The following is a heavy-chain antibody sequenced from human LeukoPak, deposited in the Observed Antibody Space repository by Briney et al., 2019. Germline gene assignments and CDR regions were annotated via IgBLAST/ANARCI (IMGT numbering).Heavy chain of an antibody. V-gene: IGHV1-69*06. Sequence: SVKVSCKASGGTFSSYAISWVRQAPGQGLEWMGGIIPIFGTANYAQKFQGRVTITADKSTSTAYMELSSLRSEDTAVYYCARAIPSGSSGSGACDYWGQGTQVTVSS. D-gene: IGHD6-19*01. CDR1: GGTFSSYA. J-gene: IGHJ4*02. CDR3: ARAIPSGSSGSGACDY. CDR2: IIPIFGTA.